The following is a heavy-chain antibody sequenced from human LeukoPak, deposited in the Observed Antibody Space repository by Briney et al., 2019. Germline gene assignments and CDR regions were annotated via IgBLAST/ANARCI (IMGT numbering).Heavy chain of an antibody. V-gene: IGHV3-21*06. CDR3: ARVFDVDYFSATGYSDY. J-gene: IGHJ4*02. Sequence: GGSLRLSCAASGFSFNSCSMNWVRQAPGRGLEWVSYITSSGTYIYYADSVRGRFTISRDNARNSLYLQMDSLTAEDTAIYYCARVFDVDYFSATGYSDYWGQGVLVTVSS. CDR1: GFSFNSCS. D-gene: IGHD2-15*01. CDR2: ITSSGTYI.